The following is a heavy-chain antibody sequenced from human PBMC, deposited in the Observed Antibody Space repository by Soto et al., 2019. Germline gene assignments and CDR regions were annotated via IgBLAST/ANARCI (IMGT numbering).Heavy chain of an antibody. CDR1: GGSMNGCY. D-gene: IGHD6-13*01. V-gene: IGHV4-4*09. Sequence: SETLSLTCSVSGGSMNGCYWSWIRQTPGQGLEWLGFIYFSGSTRYNPSLMSRLTISLDKSKRQFSMSLSSVTAADTAVYYCARSVATPGTNIDFWGQGTLVTVS. CDR3: ARSVATPGTNIDF. CDR2: IYFSGST. J-gene: IGHJ4*02.